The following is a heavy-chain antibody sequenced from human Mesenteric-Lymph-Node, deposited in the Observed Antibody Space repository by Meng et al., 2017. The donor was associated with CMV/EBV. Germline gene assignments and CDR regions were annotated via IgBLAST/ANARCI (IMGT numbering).Heavy chain of an antibody. CDR3: ARGARGYSSSSHYYYGMDV. J-gene: IGHJ6*02. CDR1: GYTFTGYY. D-gene: IGHD6-6*01. CDR2: INPNSGGT. V-gene: IGHV1-2*02. Sequence: ASVKVSCKASGYTFTGYYMHWVRQAPGQGLEWMGWINPNSGGTNYAQKFQGRVTMTRDTSISTAYMELSRLRSDDTAVYYCARGARGYSSSSHYYYGMDVWGQGTTVTVSS.